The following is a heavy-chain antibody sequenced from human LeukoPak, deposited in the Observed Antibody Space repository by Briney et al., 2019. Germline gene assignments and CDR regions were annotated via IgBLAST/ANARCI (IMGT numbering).Heavy chain of an antibody. CDR1: GGSISSGDYY. D-gene: IGHD5-24*01. Sequence: SQTLSLTCTVSGGSISSGDYYWSWIRQPPGKGLEWIGYIYYSGSTYYNPSLKSRVTISVDTSKNQFSLKLSSVTAADTAVYYCAAPPAEMATMVFDYWGQGTLVTVSS. CDR3: AAPPAEMATMVFDY. J-gene: IGHJ4*02. CDR2: IYYSGST. V-gene: IGHV4-30-4*01.